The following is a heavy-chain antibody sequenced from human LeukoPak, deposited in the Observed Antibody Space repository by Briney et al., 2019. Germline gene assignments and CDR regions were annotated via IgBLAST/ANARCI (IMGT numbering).Heavy chain of an antibody. J-gene: IGHJ4*02. CDR2: INSDGSTT. V-gene: IGHV3-74*01. Sequence: GGSLRLFCAASGFTFSGYWMHWVRQGRGKGLVWVSRINSDGSTTVYADSVKGRFTISRDNAKNTLYLQMNSLRAEDTAIYYCVRSYDYWGQGTLVTVSS. CDR1: GFTFSGYW. CDR3: VRSYDY.